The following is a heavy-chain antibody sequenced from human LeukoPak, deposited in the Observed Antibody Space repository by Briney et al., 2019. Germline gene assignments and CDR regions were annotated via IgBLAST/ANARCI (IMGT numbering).Heavy chain of an antibody. CDR1: GGSISSYY. Sequence: SETLSLTCTVSGGSISSYYWSWIRQPPGKGLEWIGYIYYSGSTNYNPSLKSRVTISVDTSKNQFSLKLSSVTAADTAVYYCARASSNSGYNWFDPWGQGTLVTVSS. CDR3: ARASSNSGYNWFDP. CDR2: IYYSGST. J-gene: IGHJ5*02. V-gene: IGHV4-59*01. D-gene: IGHD2-2*03.